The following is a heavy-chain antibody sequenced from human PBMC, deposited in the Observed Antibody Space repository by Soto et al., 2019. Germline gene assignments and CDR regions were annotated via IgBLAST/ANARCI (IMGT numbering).Heavy chain of an antibody. CDR3: ASLIVLMLYAIPSYYYGMDA. D-gene: IGHD2-8*01. J-gene: IGHJ6*02. Sequence: GGSLRLSCAASGFTFSSYSMNWVRQAPGTGLEWVSYISSNSSTIYYADSVMGRFTISRDNANNSLYLQMNSLRDEDTAVYYCASLIVLMLYAIPSYYYGMDAWGQGTTVTVSS. CDR1: GFTFSSYS. CDR2: ISSNSSTI. V-gene: IGHV3-48*02.